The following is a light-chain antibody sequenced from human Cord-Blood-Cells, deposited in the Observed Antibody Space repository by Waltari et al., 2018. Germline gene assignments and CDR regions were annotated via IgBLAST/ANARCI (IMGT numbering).Light chain of an antibody. V-gene: IGLV3-1*01. Sequence: PGQTASITCSGDKLGDKYACWYQQKPGKSPVLVIYQDSKRPSGIPERFSGSNSGNTATLTISGTQAMDEADYYCQAWDSSTAVFGGGTKLTVL. CDR1: KLGDKY. J-gene: IGLJ2*01. CDR2: QDS. CDR3: QAWDSSTAV.